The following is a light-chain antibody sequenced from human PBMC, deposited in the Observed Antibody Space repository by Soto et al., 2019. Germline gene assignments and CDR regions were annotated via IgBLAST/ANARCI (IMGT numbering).Light chain of an antibody. J-gene: IGLJ3*02. CDR1: NNDVANYNL. CDR2: EGS. CDR3: CSYAGSRSWV. V-gene: IGLV2-23*01. Sequence: QSALTQPASVSGSPGQSITISCTGTNNDVANYNLVSWYQQHPGKDPKLRIYEGSKRPSGVSNRFSGSKAANTASLTISGLPAEDEADYYCCSYAGSRSWVFGGGTKLTVL.